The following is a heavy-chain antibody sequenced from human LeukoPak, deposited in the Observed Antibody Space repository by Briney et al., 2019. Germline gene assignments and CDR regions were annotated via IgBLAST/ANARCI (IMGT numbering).Heavy chain of an antibody. J-gene: IGHJ4*02. V-gene: IGHV1-18*01. CDR1: GYIFTTYG. Sequence: ASVKVSCKASGYIFTTYGISWVRQAPGQGLEWMGWISAYNGDTNYAQELQGRVAMTTDTSTSTAYMELRSLTSDDTAVYYCARAISRDGYNDPFDYWGQGTLVTVSS. CDR2: ISAYNGDT. D-gene: IGHD5-24*01. CDR3: ARAISRDGYNDPFDY.